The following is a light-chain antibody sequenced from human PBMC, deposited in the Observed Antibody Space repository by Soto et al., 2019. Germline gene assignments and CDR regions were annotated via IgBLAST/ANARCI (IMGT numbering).Light chain of an antibody. CDR3: QTWSTDIRV. CDR2: LNSAGSP. J-gene: IGLJ3*02. Sequence: LVLTQPPSASASLGASVKLTCTLSSGHNSYAIAWHQQQPEKGPRYLMTLNSAGSPSQGDGIPDRFSGSSSGAERYLTISSLQSEDEADYYCQTWSTDIRVFGGGTKLTVL. CDR1: SGHNSYA. V-gene: IGLV4-69*01.